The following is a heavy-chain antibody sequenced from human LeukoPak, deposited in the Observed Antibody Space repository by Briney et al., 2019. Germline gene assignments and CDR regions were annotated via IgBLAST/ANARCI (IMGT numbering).Heavy chain of an antibody. CDR1: GGSISSGGYY. CDR2: IYYSGST. J-gene: IGHJ4*02. Sequence: SSETLSLTCTVSGGSISSGGYYWSWIRQHPGKGLEWIGYIYYSGSTYYSPSLKSRVTISVDTSKNQFSLKLNSVTAADTAVYYCARDQGLGYSDYWGQGTLVTVSS. D-gene: IGHD2-15*01. CDR3: ARDQGLGYSDY. V-gene: IGHV4-31*03.